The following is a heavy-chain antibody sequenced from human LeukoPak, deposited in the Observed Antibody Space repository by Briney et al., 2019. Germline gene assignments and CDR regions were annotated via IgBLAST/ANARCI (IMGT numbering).Heavy chain of an antibody. CDR2: IYHSGST. CDR3: ARRLPSRAFDY. Sequence: SETLSLTCTVSGGSISSGGYYWSWIRQPPGKGLEWIGYIYHSGSTYYNPSLKSRVTISVDTSKNQFSLKLSSVTAADTAVYYCARRLPSRAFDYWGQGTLVTVSS. V-gene: IGHV4-30-2*02. D-gene: IGHD5-12*01. J-gene: IGHJ4*02. CDR1: GGSISSGGYY.